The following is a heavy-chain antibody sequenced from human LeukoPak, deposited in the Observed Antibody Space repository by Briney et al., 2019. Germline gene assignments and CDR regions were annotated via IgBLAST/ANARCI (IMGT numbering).Heavy chain of an antibody. CDR3: ARDQGVTMIRYYFDY. Sequence: ASVKVSCKASGYTFTSYAMHWVRQAPGQRLEWMGWINAGNGNTKYSQTFQGRVTITRDTSASTAYMELSSLRSEDTAVYYCARDQGVTMIRYYFDYWGQGTLVTVSS. V-gene: IGHV1-3*01. CDR1: GYTFTSYA. J-gene: IGHJ4*02. D-gene: IGHD3-22*01. CDR2: INAGNGNT.